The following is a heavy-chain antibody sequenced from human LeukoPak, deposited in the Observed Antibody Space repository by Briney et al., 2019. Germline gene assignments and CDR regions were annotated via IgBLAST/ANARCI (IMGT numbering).Heavy chain of an antibody. CDR1: GFTFGSYS. J-gene: IGHJ4*02. D-gene: IGHD6-13*01. V-gene: IGHV3-21*01. Sequence: GGSLRLSCAASGFTFGSYSMNWVRQAPGKGLEWVSSISSSSSYIYYADSVKGRFTISRDNAKNSLYLQMNSLRAEDTAVYYCARDPSIAAAGDYWGQGTLVTVSS. CDR2: ISSSSSYI. CDR3: ARDPSIAAAGDY.